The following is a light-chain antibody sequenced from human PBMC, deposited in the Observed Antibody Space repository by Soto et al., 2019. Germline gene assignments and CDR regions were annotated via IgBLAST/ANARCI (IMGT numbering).Light chain of an antibody. J-gene: IGLJ2*01. V-gene: IGLV2-14*01. CDR3: SSYTSSSTLL. Sequence: QSALTQPASVSGSPGQSITISCTGTSSDVGGYNYVSWYQQHPGKAPKLMIYEVSNRPSGVSHRFSGSKSGNTASRTISGLHAEDEADYYCSSYTSSSTLLFGGGTKLTVL. CDR2: EVS. CDR1: SSDVGGYNY.